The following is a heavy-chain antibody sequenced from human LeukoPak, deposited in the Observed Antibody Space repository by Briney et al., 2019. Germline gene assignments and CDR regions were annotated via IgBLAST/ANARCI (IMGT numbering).Heavy chain of an antibody. J-gene: IGHJ4*02. Sequence: GGSLRLSCAASGFTFSSYGMSWVRQAPGKGLEWVSSIFPSGGEIHYADSVRGRFTISRDNSKSTLSLQMNSLRAEDTAVYYCARFGYSYGIDYWGQGTLVTVSS. CDR2: IFPSGGEI. CDR3: ARFGYSYGIDY. CDR1: GFTFSSYG. V-gene: IGHV3-23*01. D-gene: IGHD5-18*01.